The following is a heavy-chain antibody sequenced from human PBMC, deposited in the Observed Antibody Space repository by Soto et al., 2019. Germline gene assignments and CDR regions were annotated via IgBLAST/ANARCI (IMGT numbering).Heavy chain of an antibody. J-gene: IGHJ6*02. CDR2: MNPINGAT. CDR1: GYDFTAYD. D-gene: IGHD2-2*01. Sequence: ASVRVSFQASGYDFTAYDINWVRQASGQGREWMGWMNPINGATGTARRFQGRVSMTRNTDTGTAYLELTSLRSGDTAVYFCGRGPSPRAPAGGTPYYYAMDVWGQGTTVTVSS. V-gene: IGHV1-8*02. CDR3: GRGPSPRAPAGGTPYYYAMDV.